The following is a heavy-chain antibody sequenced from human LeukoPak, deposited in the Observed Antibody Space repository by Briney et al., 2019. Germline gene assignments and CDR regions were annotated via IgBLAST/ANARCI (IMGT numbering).Heavy chain of an antibody. Sequence: GGSLRLSCAASGFTFSSDAMIWVRQAPGKGLEWVSNISGGGGDTYYGDSVKGRFTISRDNSKTTLYLQMNSLRAEDTAVYWCVKTMTGYFSDGFDIWGQGTMVTVSS. CDR3: VKTMTGYFSDGFDI. D-gene: IGHD3-9*01. J-gene: IGHJ3*02. CDR2: ISGGGGDT. V-gene: IGHV3-23*01. CDR1: GFTFSSDA.